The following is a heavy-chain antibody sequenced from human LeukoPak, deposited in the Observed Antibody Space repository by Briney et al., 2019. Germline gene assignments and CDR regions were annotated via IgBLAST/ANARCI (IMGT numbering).Heavy chain of an antibody. Sequence: GGSLRLSCAASGFTFSSYEMNWVRQAPGKGLEWVSYISSSGSTIYYADSVEGRFTISRDNAKNSLYLQMNSLRAEDTAVYYCARAPMTYYFDYWGQGTLVTVSS. V-gene: IGHV3-48*03. CDR2: ISSSGSTI. CDR1: GFTFSSYE. CDR3: ARAPMTYYFDY. D-gene: IGHD3-22*01. J-gene: IGHJ4*02.